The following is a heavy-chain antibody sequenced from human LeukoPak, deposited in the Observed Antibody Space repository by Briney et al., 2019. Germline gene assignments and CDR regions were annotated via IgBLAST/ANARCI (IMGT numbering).Heavy chain of an antibody. CDR3: AKDRSYYDSSGYIYYFDY. CDR2: ISGSGVST. Sequence: GGSLRLSCAASGFTFSSYAMSWVRQAPGKGLEWVSGISGSGVSTYYADSVKGRFTISRDNSKNTLYLQMNSLRAEDTAVYYCAKDRSYYDSSGYIYYFDYWGQGTLVTVSS. D-gene: IGHD3-22*01. CDR1: GFTFSSYA. V-gene: IGHV3-23*01. J-gene: IGHJ4*02.